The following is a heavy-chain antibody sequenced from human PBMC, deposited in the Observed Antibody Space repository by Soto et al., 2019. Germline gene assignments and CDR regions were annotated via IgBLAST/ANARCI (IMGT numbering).Heavy chain of an antibody. D-gene: IGHD3-10*01. Sequence: GGSLRLSCAASGFTFSSYGMHWVRQAPGKGLEWVAVISYDGSNKYYADSVKGRFTISRDNSKNTLYLQMNSLRAEDTAVYYCAKDLGVTRYYYYYGMDVWGQGTTVTVSS. CDR2: ISYDGSNK. J-gene: IGHJ6*02. CDR3: AKDLGVTRYYYYYGMDV. CDR1: GFTFSSYG. V-gene: IGHV3-30*18.